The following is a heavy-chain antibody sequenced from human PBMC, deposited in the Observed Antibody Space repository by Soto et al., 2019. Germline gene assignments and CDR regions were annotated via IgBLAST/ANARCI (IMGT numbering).Heavy chain of an antibody. CDR3: ARVGQHVTPSRNYYYYGMDV. Sequence: SQTLSLTCAISGDSVSSNSAAWNWIRQSPSRGLEWLGRTYYRSKWYNDYAVSVKSRITITPDTSKNQFSLQLNSVTPADTAGYYCARVGQHVTPSRNYYYYGMDVWGQGTTVTVSS. V-gene: IGHV6-1*01. D-gene: IGHD2-21*01. CDR1: GDSVSSNSAA. CDR2: TYYRSKWYN. J-gene: IGHJ6*02.